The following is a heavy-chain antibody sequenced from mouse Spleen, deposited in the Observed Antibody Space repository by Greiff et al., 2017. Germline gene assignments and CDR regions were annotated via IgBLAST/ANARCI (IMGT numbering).Heavy chain of an antibody. CDR1: GFTFSDYY. V-gene: IGHV5-4*02. Sequence: EVKLMESGGGLVKPGGSLKLSCAASGFTFSDYYMYWVRQTPEKRLEWVATISDGGSYTYYPDSVKGRFTISRDNAKNNLYLQMSSLKSEDTAMYYCARDWGDYWGQGTSVTVSS. CDR3: ARDWGDY. CDR2: ISDGGSYT. J-gene: IGHJ4*01.